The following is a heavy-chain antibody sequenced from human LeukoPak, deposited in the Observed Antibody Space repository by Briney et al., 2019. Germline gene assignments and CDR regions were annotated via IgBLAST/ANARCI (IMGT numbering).Heavy chain of an antibody. Sequence: GGSLRLSCAASGFTFSSYSMNWVRQAPGKGLEWVSYISSRSSTIYYADSVKGRFTISRDNAKNSLYLQMNSLRAEDTAVYYCARDSGPTFYWGQGTLVTVSS. V-gene: IGHV3-48*04. CDR3: ARDSGPTFY. J-gene: IGHJ4*02. CDR1: GFTFSSYS. D-gene: IGHD3-16*01. CDR2: ISSRSSTI.